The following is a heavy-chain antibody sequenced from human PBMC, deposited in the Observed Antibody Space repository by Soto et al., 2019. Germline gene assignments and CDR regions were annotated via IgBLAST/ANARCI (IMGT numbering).Heavy chain of an antibody. Sequence: PVGSLRLSCAASGFTFSSYAMSWVRQAPGKGLEWVSAISGSGGSTYYADSVKGRFTISRDNSKNTLYLQMNSLRAEDTAVYYCAKGPFYTMVRGVHYYYYGMDVWGQGTTVTVSS. CDR1: GFTFSSYA. CDR2: ISGSGGST. CDR3: AKGPFYTMVRGVHYYYYGMDV. V-gene: IGHV3-23*01. J-gene: IGHJ6*02. D-gene: IGHD3-10*01.